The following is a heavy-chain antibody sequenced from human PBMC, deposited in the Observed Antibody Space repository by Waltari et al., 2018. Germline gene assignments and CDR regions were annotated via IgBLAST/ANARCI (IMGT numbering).Heavy chain of an antibody. CDR1: GGTFSSYA. CDR3: ARFYQPDSSWYDADY. D-gene: IGHD6-13*01. Sequence: QVQLVQSGAEVKKPGSSVKVSCKASGGTFSSYALSWVRQAPGQGLEWMGGIIPILGIANYAQKFQGRVTITADKSTSTAYMELSSLRSEDTAVYYCARFYQPDSSWYDADYWGQGTLVTVSS. J-gene: IGHJ4*02. CDR2: IIPILGIA. V-gene: IGHV1-69*10.